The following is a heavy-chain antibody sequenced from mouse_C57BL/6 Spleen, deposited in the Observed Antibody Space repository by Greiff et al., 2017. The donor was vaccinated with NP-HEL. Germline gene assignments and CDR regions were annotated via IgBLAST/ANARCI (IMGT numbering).Heavy chain of an antibody. V-gene: IGHV5-4*01. Sequence: EVQLVESGGGLVKPGGSLKLSCAASGFTFSSYAMSWVRQTPEKRLEWVATISDGGSYTYYPDNVKGRFTISRDNAKNNLYLQMSHLKSEDTAMYYCARFYYSNSLYAMDYWGQGTSVTVSS. CDR3: ARFYYSNSLYAMDY. CDR2: ISDGGSYT. CDR1: GFTFSSYA. J-gene: IGHJ4*01. D-gene: IGHD2-5*01.